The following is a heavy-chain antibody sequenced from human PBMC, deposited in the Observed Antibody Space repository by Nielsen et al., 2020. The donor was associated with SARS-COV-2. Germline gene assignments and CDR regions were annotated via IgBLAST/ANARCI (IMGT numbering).Heavy chain of an antibody. Sequence: GESLKISCAASGFTFSSYAMSWVRQAPGKGLEWVSAISGSGGSTYYADSVKGRFTISRENAKNSLYLQMNSLRAGDTAVYYCARDRWELGSYYGMDVWGQGTTVTVSS. J-gene: IGHJ6*02. V-gene: IGHV3-23*01. CDR2: ISGSGGST. D-gene: IGHD1-26*01. CDR3: ARDRWELGSYYGMDV. CDR1: GFTFSSYA.